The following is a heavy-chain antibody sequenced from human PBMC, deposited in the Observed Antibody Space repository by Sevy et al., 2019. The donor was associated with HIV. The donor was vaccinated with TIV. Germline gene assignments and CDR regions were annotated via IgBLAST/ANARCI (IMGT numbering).Heavy chain of an antibody. J-gene: IGHJ6*03. Sequence: GGSLRLSCAASGFSVSDFGMNWVRQAPGKGLEWVSYISSSSAIYYADAVNGRFTISRDNADNSLSLQMNSLRDEDTAVYYCARRTPWELLGYLYSYMDVWGKGTTVTVSS. CDR2: ISSSSAI. CDR1: GFSVSDFG. V-gene: IGHV3-48*02. CDR3: ARRTPWELLGYLYSYMDV. D-gene: IGHD1-26*01.